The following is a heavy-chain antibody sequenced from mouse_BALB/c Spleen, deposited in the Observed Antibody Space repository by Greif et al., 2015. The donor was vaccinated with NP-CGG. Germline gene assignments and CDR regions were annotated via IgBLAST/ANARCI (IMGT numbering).Heavy chain of an antibody. CDR1: GFSLTSYG. CDR3: AISIYDGYTYAMDY. Sequence: VKLVESGPGLVQPSQSLSITCTVSGFSLTSYGVHWVRQSPGKGLEWLGVIWSGGSTDYNAAFISRLSISKDNSKSQVFSKMNSLQADDTAIYYCAISIYDGYTYAMDYWGQGTSVTVSS. J-gene: IGHJ4*01. D-gene: IGHD2-3*01. V-gene: IGHV2-4-1*01. CDR2: IWSGGST.